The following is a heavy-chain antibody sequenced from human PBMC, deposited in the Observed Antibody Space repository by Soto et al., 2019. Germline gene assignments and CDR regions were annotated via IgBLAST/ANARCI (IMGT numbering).Heavy chain of an antibody. J-gene: IGHJ3*02. Sequence: QVQLVQSGAEVKKPGSSVKVSCKASGDTFTSYTISWVRQAPGQGLEWIGGIIPIFGTANYAQKFEGRVPITADESTSTAYMELISTRSDDTAVYYCASDAFIASRAFDIVGHGSMVTVSS. CDR3: ASDAFIASRAFDI. CDR1: GDTFTSYT. V-gene: IGHV1-69*12. CDR2: IIPIFGTA. D-gene: IGHD2-21*01.